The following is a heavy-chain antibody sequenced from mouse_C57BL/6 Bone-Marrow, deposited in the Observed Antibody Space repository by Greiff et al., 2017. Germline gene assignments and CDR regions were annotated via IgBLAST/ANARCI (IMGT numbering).Heavy chain of an antibody. CDR3: ARWNWDGTY. J-gene: IGHJ2*01. V-gene: IGHV1-52*01. Sequence: QVQLQQPGAELVRPGSSVKLSCKASGYTFTSYWMHWVKQRPIQGLEWIGNIDPSDSETHYNQKFKDKATLTVDKSSSTAYMQRSSLTSEDSAVYYCARWNWDGTYWGQGTTLTVSS. CDR2: IDPSDSET. CDR1: GYTFTSYW. D-gene: IGHD4-1*01.